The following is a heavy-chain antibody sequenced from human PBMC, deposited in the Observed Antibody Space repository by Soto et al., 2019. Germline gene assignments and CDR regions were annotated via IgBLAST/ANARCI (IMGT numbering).Heavy chain of an antibody. V-gene: IGHV4-4*02. Sequence: QVQLQESGPGLVKPSGTLSLTCAVSSGSISSSNWWSWVRQPPGKGLEWIGEIYHSGSTNYNPSLKSRVTISVDKSKNQFSLKLSSVTAADTAVYYCASESSCPPFPRVDWFDPWGQGSLVTVSS. D-gene: IGHD2-21*01. CDR2: IYHSGST. J-gene: IGHJ5*02. CDR3: ASESSCPPFPRVDWFDP. CDR1: SGSISSSNW.